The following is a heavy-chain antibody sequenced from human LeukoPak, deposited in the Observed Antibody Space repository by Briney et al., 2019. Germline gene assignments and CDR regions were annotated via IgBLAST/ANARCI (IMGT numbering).Heavy chain of an antibody. D-gene: IGHD1-1*01. CDR1: GFTFSSYA. CDR3: AREATGTDFDY. Sequence: GGSLRLSCAASGFTFSSYAMHWVRQAPGKGLEWVAVISYDGSNKYYADSVKGRFTISRDNSKYTLYLQMNSLRAEDTAVYYCAREATGTDFDYWGQGTLVTVSS. V-gene: IGHV3-30-3*01. J-gene: IGHJ4*02. CDR2: ISYDGSNK.